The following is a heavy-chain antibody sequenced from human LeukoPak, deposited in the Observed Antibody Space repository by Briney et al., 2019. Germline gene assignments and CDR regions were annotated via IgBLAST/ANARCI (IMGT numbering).Heavy chain of an antibody. Sequence: PGGSLTLSCAASGFTFTDYWMSWVRHPPGTGQEWVANIGQDGSNKFYVASVKGRFSTSRDNAKNSVFLQMNNLRVEDTAIYYCATSRAAAGCDWGQGTLVTVSS. CDR3: ATSRAAAGCD. CDR1: GFTFTDYW. CDR2: IGQDGSNK. V-gene: IGHV3-7*03. D-gene: IGHD6-13*01. J-gene: IGHJ4*02.